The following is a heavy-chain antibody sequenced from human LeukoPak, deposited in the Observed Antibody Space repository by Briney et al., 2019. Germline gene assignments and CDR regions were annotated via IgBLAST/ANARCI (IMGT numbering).Heavy chain of an antibody. J-gene: IGHJ4*02. Sequence: GGSLRLSCAASGFPFSSYARYWVRQAPGKGLVWVSRVHGDGNNIGYADSVKGRFTIFRDNAKNTLYLQMNSLRPDDTAVYYCARARVGDPTDYWGQGTLVTVSS. D-gene: IGHD1-26*01. CDR1: GFPFSSYA. V-gene: IGHV3-74*01. CDR2: VHGDGNNI. CDR3: ARARVGDPTDY.